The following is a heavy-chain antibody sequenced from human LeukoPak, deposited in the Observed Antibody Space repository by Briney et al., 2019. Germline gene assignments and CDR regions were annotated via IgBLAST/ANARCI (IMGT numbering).Heavy chain of an antibody. D-gene: IGHD5-12*01. CDR2: IYPGDSDT. Sequence: GESLKISCKGSGYSFTSYWIGWVCQMPGKGLEWMGIIYPGDSDTRYSPSFQGQVTISADKSISTAYLQWSSLKASDTAMYYCARLRMGGATGPSEAFDIWGQGTMVTVSS. J-gene: IGHJ3*02. CDR1: GYSFTSYW. CDR3: ARLRMGGATGPSEAFDI. V-gene: IGHV5-51*01.